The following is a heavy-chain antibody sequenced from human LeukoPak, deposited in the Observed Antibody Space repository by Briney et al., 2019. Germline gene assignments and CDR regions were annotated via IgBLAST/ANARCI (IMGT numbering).Heavy chain of an antibody. J-gene: IGHJ4*02. D-gene: IGHD6-13*01. Sequence: GGSLRLSCAASGFTFNSYAMSWVRQAPGKGLEWVSAISGSGGSTYYADSVKGRFTISRDNSKNTLYLQMNSLRAEDTAVYYCAKDSQLVFGYFDYWGQATLVTVSS. CDR2: ISGSGGST. V-gene: IGHV3-23*01. CDR1: GFTFNSYA. CDR3: AKDSQLVFGYFDY.